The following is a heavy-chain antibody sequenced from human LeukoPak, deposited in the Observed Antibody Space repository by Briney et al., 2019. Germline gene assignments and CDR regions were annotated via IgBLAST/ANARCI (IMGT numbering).Heavy chain of an antibody. D-gene: IGHD3-22*01. CDR2: ISGNGGST. J-gene: IGHJ3*02. Sequence: GGSLRLSCAASGFTFSSYAMTWVRQAPGKGLEWVSSISGNGGSTYYADSVKGRFTISRDNSKNTLYLQMNSLRAEDTAVYYCAKDRGDYYYDDAFDIWGQGTMVTVSS. CDR1: GFTFSSYA. CDR3: AKDRGDYYYDDAFDI. V-gene: IGHV3-23*01.